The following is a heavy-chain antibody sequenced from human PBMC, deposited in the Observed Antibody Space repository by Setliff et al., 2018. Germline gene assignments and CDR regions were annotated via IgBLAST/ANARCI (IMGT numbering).Heavy chain of an antibody. V-gene: IGHV1-18*01. CDR3: ARARHFGMDV. J-gene: IGHJ6*02. Sequence: ASVKVSCKASGYSFGNYGMSWVRQAPGQGLEWMGWISAYNINTNYAQTFEGRLTLTRDTSIRTTYMELATLRSDDTAVYYCARARHFGMDVWGQGTTVTVSS. CDR1: GYSFGNYG. CDR2: ISAYNINT.